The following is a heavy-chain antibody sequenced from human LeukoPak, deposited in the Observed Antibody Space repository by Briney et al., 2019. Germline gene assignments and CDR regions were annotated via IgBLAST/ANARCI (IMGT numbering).Heavy chain of an antibody. D-gene: IGHD1-1*01. CDR2: IWAYNGNT. J-gene: IGHJ4*02. Sequence: ASVKLSCTASGYTFTSYGIRWVRQAPGQGLEWMAWIWAYNGNTNYAQKLQGRVTMTTDTSTSTAYMELKSLRSDDTAVYYCARDRLGMERRCCFDHWGQGTLVTVSS. CDR3: ARDRLGMERRCCFDH. CDR1: GYTFTSYG. V-gene: IGHV1-18*01.